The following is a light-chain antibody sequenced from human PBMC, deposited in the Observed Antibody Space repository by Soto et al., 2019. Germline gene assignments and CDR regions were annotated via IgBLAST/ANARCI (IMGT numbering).Light chain of an antibody. CDR2: DAS. CDR1: QSVGSY. V-gene: IGKV3-11*01. CDR3: QQRSNWPPVT. Sequence: EIVLTQSPDILSFSPGERATLSCRASQSVGSYLAWYQQKPGQAPRLLIYDASNRATAIPARFSGSGSGTDFTLTINSLEPEDFAVYYCQQRSNWPPVTFGQGTRLEI. J-gene: IGKJ5*01.